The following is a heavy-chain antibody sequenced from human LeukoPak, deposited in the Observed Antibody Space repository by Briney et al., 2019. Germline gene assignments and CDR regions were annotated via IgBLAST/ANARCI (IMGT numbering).Heavy chain of an antibody. J-gene: IGHJ5*02. Sequence: GASVKVSCKASGYTCTSYGISWVRQAPGQGLEWMGWISAYNGNTNYAQKLQGRVTMTTDTSTSTSYMELRSLRSDDTAVYYCARDFYDFWSGYENWFDPWGQGTLVTVSS. CDR2: ISAYNGNT. D-gene: IGHD3-3*01. V-gene: IGHV1-18*01. CDR1: GYTCTSYG. CDR3: ARDFYDFWSGYENWFDP.